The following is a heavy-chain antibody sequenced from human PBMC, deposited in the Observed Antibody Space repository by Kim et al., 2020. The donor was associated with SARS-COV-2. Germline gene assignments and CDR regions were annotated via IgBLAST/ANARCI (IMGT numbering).Heavy chain of an antibody. CDR1: GYIFTSYG. Sequence: ASVKVSCKTSGYIFTSYGISWVRQAPGQGLEWMGWINSNNGDTNYAQKLQGRVTMTTDTSTSTAYMELRSLRSDDTAVYYCARNWNYRGLFDYWGQGTLV. CDR3: ARNWNYRGLFDY. V-gene: IGHV1-18*04. D-gene: IGHD1-7*01. J-gene: IGHJ4*02. CDR2: INSNNGDT.